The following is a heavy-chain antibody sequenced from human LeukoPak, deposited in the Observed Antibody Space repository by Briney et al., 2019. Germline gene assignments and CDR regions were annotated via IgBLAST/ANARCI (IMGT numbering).Heavy chain of an antibody. CDR3: AGQVGRYSSGLYYYYFDY. CDR2: MYLSGTT. V-gene: IGHV4-30-4*01. D-gene: IGHD3-22*01. CDR1: GGSISSGDYY. J-gene: IGHJ4*02. Sequence: PSETLSLTCTVSGGSISSGDYYWSWIRQPPGKGLEWIGEMYLSGTTHSNPSVKSRVTISIDKSKNQFFLNLSSVTAADTAVYYCAGQVGRYSSGLYYYYFDYWGQGTLVTVSS.